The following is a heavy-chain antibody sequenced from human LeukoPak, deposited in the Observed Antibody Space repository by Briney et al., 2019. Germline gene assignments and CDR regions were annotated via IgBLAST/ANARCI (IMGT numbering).Heavy chain of an antibody. CDR2: ISSSSSYT. J-gene: IGHJ6*02. CDR1: GFTFSDYY. V-gene: IGHV3-11*06. CDR3: ARAKWLSPYYYYYGMDV. Sequence: PGGSLRLSCAASGFTFSDYYMSWIRQAPGKGLEWVSYISSSSSYTKDADSVKGRFTISRDNAKNSLYLQMNSLGAEDTAVYYCARAKWLSPYYYYYGMDVWGQGTTVTVSS. D-gene: IGHD3-22*01.